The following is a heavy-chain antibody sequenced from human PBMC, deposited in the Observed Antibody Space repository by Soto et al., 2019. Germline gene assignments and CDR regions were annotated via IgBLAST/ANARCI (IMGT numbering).Heavy chain of an antibody. CDR2: ISSSSSYT. J-gene: IGHJ3*02. CDR1: GFTFSDYY. Sequence: GSLRLSCAASGFTFSDYYMSWIRQAPGKGLEWVSYISSSSSYTNYADSVKGRFTISRDDAKNSLYLQMNSLRAEDTAVYYCARDSLPGYYYDSSGYYVRDAFDICGQGTMVTVSS. V-gene: IGHV3-11*06. CDR3: ARDSLPGYYYDSSGYYVRDAFDI. D-gene: IGHD3-22*01.